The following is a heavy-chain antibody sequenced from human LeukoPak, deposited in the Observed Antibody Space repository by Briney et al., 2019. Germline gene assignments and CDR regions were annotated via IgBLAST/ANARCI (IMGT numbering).Heavy chain of an antibody. V-gene: IGHV4-61*05. D-gene: IGHD2-21*02. CDR3: ARQWCGGDCYLGYYYGMDV. CDR1: GGSISSSSYY. Sequence: PSETLSLTCTVSGGSISSSSYYWSWIRQPPGKGLEWIGYIYYSGSTNYNPSLKSRVTISVDTSKNQFSLKLSSVTAADTAVYYCARQWCGGDCYLGYYYGMDVWGQGTTVTVSS. CDR2: IYYSGST. J-gene: IGHJ6*02.